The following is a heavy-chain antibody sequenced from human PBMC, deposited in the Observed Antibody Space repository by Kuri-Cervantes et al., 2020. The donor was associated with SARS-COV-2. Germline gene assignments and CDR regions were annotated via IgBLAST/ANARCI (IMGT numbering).Heavy chain of an antibody. CDR2: ISSSSSYT. CDR1: GFTFSDYY. D-gene: IGHD3-22*01. Sequence: LSLTCAASGFTFSDYYMSWIRQAPGKGLEWVSYISSSSSYTNYADSVKGRFTISRDNAKNSLYLQMNSLRAEDTAVYYCARENSSERDFDCWGQGTLVTVSS. J-gene: IGHJ4*02. V-gene: IGHV3-11*06. CDR3: ARENSSERDFDC.